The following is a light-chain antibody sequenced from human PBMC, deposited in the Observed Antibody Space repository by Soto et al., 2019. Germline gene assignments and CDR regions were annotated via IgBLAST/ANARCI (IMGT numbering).Light chain of an antibody. J-gene: IGKJ4*01. CDR1: QSVGSD. CDR3: QQRSNWPLT. CDR2: DAS. V-gene: IGKV3-11*01. Sequence: EILLTQSPATLSLSPGERATLSCRASQSVGSDLAWYQHKPGQAPRLLIYDASNRATGIPARFSGSGSGTDFTLTISSLEPEDLAVYYCQQRSNWPLTFGGGTKVEIK.